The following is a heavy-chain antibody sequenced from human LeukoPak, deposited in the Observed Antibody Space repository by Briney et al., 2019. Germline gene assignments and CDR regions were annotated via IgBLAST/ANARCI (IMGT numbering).Heavy chain of an antibody. J-gene: IGHJ4*02. CDR3: ARHGSLLVSETMVRGPVDY. CDR2: INHSGST. D-gene: IGHD3-10*01. V-gene: IGHV4-34*01. CDR1: GFTFSSYW. Sequence: GSLRLSCAASGFTFSSYWMSWVRQPPGKGLEWIGEINHSGSTNYNPSLKSRVTISVDTSKNQFSLKLSSVTAADTAVYYCARHGSLLVSETMVRGPVDYWGQGTLVTVSS.